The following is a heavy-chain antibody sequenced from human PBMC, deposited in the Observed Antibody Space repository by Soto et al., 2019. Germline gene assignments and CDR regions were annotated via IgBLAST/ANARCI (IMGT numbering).Heavy chain of an antibody. Sequence: QVQLVQSGAEVKKPGASVKVSCKASGYTFTSYGISWVRQAPGQGLEWMGWISAYNGNTNYAQKLQGRVTMTTDTPTSTADMELRSLRSDDTAVYYCARWNDYDILTGYDNHYYGMDVWGQGTTVTVSS. J-gene: IGHJ6*02. D-gene: IGHD3-9*01. CDR1: GYTFTSYG. CDR3: ARWNDYDILTGYDNHYYGMDV. CDR2: ISAYNGNT. V-gene: IGHV1-18*01.